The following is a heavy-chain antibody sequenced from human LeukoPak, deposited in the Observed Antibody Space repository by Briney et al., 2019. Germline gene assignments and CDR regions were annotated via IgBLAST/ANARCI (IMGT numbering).Heavy chain of an antibody. V-gene: IGHV3-30*02. Sequence: GGSLRLSCAASGFTFSSYGMHWVRQAPGKGLEWVAVIWYDGSNKYYADSVKGRFTISRDNSNNSLYLQMNSLRAEDTALYYCAKASYYYDSSGYYGSYFDYWGQGTLVTVSS. CDR1: GFTFSSYG. J-gene: IGHJ4*02. CDR2: IWYDGSNK. CDR3: AKASYYYDSSGYYGSYFDY. D-gene: IGHD3-22*01.